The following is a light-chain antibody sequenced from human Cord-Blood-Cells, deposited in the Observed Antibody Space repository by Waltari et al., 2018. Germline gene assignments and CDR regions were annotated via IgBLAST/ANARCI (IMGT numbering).Light chain of an antibody. CDR2: GAS. Sequence: EIVMTQSLAPLSVSPAERATVSCRASQSVSSNLAWYQQKPGQAPRLLIYGASTRATGIPARFSGSGSGTEFTLTISSLQSEDFAVYYCQQYNNWPLWTFGQGTKVEIK. CDR3: QQYNNWPLWT. CDR1: QSVSSN. V-gene: IGKV3-15*01. J-gene: IGKJ1*01.